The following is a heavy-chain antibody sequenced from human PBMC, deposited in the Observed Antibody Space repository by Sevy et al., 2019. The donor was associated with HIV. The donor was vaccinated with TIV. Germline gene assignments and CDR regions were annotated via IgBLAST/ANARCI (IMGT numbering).Heavy chain of an antibody. D-gene: IGHD3-10*01. V-gene: IGHV3-30*02. CDR2: IRYDGSTR. J-gene: IGHJ3*02. Sequence: GGSLRLSCAASGFSFSAYGMHWVRLAPGKGLEWVTFIRYDGSTRYYADSVKGRFTISRDNLRSTLYLEMNSLRAEDTAVYYCVKDLGMVQGALLSDDTWGQGTMVTVSS. CDR3: VKDLGMVQGALLSDDT. CDR1: GFSFSAYG.